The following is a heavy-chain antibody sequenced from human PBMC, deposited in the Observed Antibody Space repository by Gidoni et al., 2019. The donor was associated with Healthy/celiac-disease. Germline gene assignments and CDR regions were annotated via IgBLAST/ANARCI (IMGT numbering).Heavy chain of an antibody. D-gene: IGHD3-3*01. CDR2: INHSGST. Sequence: QVQLQQWAAVLLKRSVTLSLSCAAFGGSFSGYYCSWIRQPPGKGMEWIAEINHSGSTNYNPSLESRITISVDTSKNQFSLKLSSVTAADTAVYYCAGGAYYDCWSGWADYYYYMDVWGKGTTVTVSS. J-gene: IGHJ6*03. CDR3: AGGAYYDCWSGWADYYYYMDV. CDR1: GGSFSGYY. V-gene: IGHV4-34*01.